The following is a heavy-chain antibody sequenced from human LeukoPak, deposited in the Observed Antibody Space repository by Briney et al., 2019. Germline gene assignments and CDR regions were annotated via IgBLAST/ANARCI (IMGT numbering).Heavy chain of an antibody. CDR2: IIPIFGTA. CDR1: GGTFSSYA. V-gene: IGHV1-69*13. CDR3: VRLHYRNDGLNYFDY. J-gene: IGHJ4*02. Sequence: GASVKVSCKASGGTFSSYAISWVRQAPGQGLEWMGGIIPIFGTANYAQKFQGRVTITADESTRTAYLELSSLRSEDTAVYYCVRLHYRNDGLNYFDYWGQGTLVTVSS. D-gene: IGHD1-1*01.